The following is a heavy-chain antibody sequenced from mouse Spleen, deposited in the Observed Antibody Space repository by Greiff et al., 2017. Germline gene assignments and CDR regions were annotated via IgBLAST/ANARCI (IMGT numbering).Heavy chain of an antibody. D-gene: IGHD2-3*01. CDR2: IWSGGST. V-gene: IGHV2-2*01. Sequence: VKLMESGPGLVQPSQSLSITCTVSGFSLTSYGVHWVRQSPGKGLEWLGVIWSGGSTDYNAAFISRLSISKDNSKSQVFFKMNSLQADDTAIYYCARDDGYYVDAMDYWGQGTSVTVSS. CDR1: GFSLTSYG. CDR3: ARDDGYYVDAMDY. J-gene: IGHJ4*01.